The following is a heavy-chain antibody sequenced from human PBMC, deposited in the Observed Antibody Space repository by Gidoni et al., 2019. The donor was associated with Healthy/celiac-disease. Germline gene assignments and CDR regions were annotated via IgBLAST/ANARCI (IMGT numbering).Heavy chain of an antibody. CDR3: ARDGVLRYFDWLLSGSWFDP. CDR2: ISSSSSYI. V-gene: IGHV3-21*01. J-gene: IGHJ5*02. D-gene: IGHD3-9*01. CDR1: GFTFSSDS. Sequence: EVQLVESGGGLGKPGGSLRPSCAASGFTFSSDSMNWVRQAPGKGLEWVSSISSSSSYIYYADSVKGRFTISRDNAKNSLYLQMNRLRAEDTAVYYCARDGVLRYFDWLLSGSWFDPWGQGTLVTVSS.